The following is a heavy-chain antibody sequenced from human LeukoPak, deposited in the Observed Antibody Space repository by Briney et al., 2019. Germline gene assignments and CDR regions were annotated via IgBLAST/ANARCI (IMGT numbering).Heavy chain of an antibody. D-gene: IGHD6-19*01. CDR1: GGTFSSYA. Sequence: SVKVSCKASGGTFSSYAISWVRQAPGQGLEWMGGIIPIFGTANYAQKFQGRVTITADESTSTAYMELSSLRSEDTAVYYCAGVGYSSSFPGLGDYYYDYGMDVWGKGTTVTVSS. J-gene: IGHJ6*04. CDR2: IIPIFGTA. V-gene: IGHV1-69*01. CDR3: AGVGYSSSFPGLGDYYYDYGMDV.